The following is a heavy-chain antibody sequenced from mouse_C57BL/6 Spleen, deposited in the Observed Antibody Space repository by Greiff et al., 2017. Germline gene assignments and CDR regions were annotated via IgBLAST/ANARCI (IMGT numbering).Heavy chain of an antibody. V-gene: IGHV1-69*01. Sequence: QVQLKQPGAELVMPGASVKLSCKASGYTFTSYWMHWVKQRPGQGLEWIGEIDPSDSYTNYNQKFKGKSTLTVDKSSSTAYMQLSSLTSEDSSVYYCARRADGYYFYFDFWGQGTTLTVSS. J-gene: IGHJ2*01. D-gene: IGHD2-3*01. CDR2: IDPSDSYT. CDR1: GYTFTSYW. CDR3: ARRADGYYFYFDF.